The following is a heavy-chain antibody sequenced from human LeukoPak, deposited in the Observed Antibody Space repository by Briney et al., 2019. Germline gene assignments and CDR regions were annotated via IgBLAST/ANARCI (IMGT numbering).Heavy chain of an antibody. D-gene: IGHD1-26*01. CDR2: IKQDGSEK. V-gene: IGHV3-7*01. Sequence: PGGSLRLSCAASGFTFSSYWMSWVRQAPGKGLEWVANIKQDGSEKYYVDSVKGRFTISRDNAKNSLYLQTNSLRAEDTAVYYCASSGSYWILFDYWGQGTLVTVSS. CDR3: ASSGSYWILFDY. CDR1: GFTFSSYW. J-gene: IGHJ4*02.